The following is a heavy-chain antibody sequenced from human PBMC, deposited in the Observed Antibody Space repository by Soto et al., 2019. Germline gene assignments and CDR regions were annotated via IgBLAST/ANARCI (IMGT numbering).Heavy chain of an antibody. CDR1: GGTFSSYA. Sequence: QVQLVQSGAEVKKPGSSVNVSCKASGGTFSSYAISWVRQAPGPGLEWMGGIIPISDTTNYAQKFQGRVTITADESTSTAYMELSSLRSEDTAVYYCARSQGSSTSLEIYYYYYYGMDVWGHGTTVTVSS. J-gene: IGHJ6*02. CDR2: IIPISDTT. CDR3: ARSQGSSTSLEIYYYYYYGMDV. V-gene: IGHV1-69*01. D-gene: IGHD2-2*01.